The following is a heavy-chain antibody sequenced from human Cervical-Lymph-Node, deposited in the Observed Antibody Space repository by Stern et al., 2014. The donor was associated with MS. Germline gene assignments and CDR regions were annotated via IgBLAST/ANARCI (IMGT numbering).Heavy chain of an antibody. Sequence: EVQLVESGAEVKKPGESLKISCQGSGYSFSTYWIGWVRQMPGKGLEWMGIIYPGDSDTRYSPSFQGQGTMSADKANSPAYLQWSGLRVSDPATYYCARLGGAQRADFCFWGPGTLVTVSS. V-gene: IGHV5-51*01. CDR3: ARLGGAQRADFCF. CDR2: IYPGDSDT. D-gene: IGHD3-16*01. J-gene: IGHJ4*03. CDR1: GYSFSTYW.